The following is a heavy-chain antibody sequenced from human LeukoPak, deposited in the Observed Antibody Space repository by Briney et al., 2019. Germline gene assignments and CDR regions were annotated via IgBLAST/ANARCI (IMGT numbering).Heavy chain of an antibody. Sequence: GGCLRLSCAASGFTFSSYSMNSVRQAPGKGLEWVSSISSSSSYIYYADSVKGRFTISRDNAKNSLYLQMNSLRAEDTAVYYCARHYDILTGYYNSDWYFDLWGRGTLVTVSS. CDR1: GFTFSSYS. CDR2: ISSSSSYI. CDR3: ARHYDILTGYYNSDWYFDL. D-gene: IGHD3-9*01. V-gene: IGHV3-21*01. J-gene: IGHJ2*01.